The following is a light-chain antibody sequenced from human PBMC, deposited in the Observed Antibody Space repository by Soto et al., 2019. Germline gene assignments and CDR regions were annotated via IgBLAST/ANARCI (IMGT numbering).Light chain of an antibody. CDR1: QSLSSGY. CDR2: GAS. V-gene: IGKV3-15*01. CDR3: QQYNNWPRT. Sequence: EIVLTQSPGTLSLSPGERVTLSCRASQSLSSGYLAWYQQKFGQAPRLLIYGASTRATGIPARFSGSGSGTEFTLTISSLQSEDFAVYYCQQYNNWPRTFGQGTKVDTK. J-gene: IGKJ1*01.